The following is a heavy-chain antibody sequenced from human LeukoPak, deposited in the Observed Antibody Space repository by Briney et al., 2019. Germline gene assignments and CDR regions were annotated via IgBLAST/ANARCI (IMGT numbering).Heavy chain of an antibody. V-gene: IGHV3-74*01. J-gene: IGHJ2*01. D-gene: IGHD4-11*01. CDR3: AKGSTVFWYFDL. CDR1: RFSFSNYW. CDR2: VKSDGSNP. Sequence: GGSLRLSCAASRFSFSNYWMHWVRQAPGKGLVWVSRVKSDGSNPSYADSVKGRFTISRDNSKNTLYLQMNSLRAEDTAVYYCAKGSTVFWYFDLWGRGTLVTVSS.